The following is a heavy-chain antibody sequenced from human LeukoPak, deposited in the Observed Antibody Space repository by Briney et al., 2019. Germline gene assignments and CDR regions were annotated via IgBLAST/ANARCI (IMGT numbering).Heavy chain of an antibody. D-gene: IGHD5-24*01. CDR1: GGAISSSSYY. Sequence: SSDTLSLTCTVSGGAISSSSYYWGWIRQPPGKGLEWVGSIDYSGSTYYNPSLTSRVTIYVDTSKNQFSLKWSSGTAADPAVYYCARGEGRCLQLVGYWGQGTLVTVSS. CDR3: ARGEGRCLQLVGY. CDR2: IDYSGST. J-gene: IGHJ4*02. V-gene: IGHV4-39*01.